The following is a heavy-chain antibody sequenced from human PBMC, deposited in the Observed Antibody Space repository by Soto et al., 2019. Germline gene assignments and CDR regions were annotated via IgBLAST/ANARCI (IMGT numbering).Heavy chain of an antibody. D-gene: IGHD2-15*01. CDR2: IIPIFGTA. Sequence: QVQLVQSGAEVKKLGSWVKVSCRASGGTFGGYAISWVRQAPGQGLEWRGGIIPIFGTANNAQKFQGRVTITADESTSTAYMELSSLRSEDTAVYYCARALYCSGGSCYGMDVWGQGTTVTVSS. J-gene: IGHJ6*02. V-gene: IGHV1-69*01. CDR3: ARALYCSGGSCYGMDV. CDR1: GGTFGGYA.